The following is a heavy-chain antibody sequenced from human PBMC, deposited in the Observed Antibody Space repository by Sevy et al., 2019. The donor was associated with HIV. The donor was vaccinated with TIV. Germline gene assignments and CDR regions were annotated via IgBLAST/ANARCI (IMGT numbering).Heavy chain of an antibody. D-gene: IGHD3-16*01. CDR1: GFTFSTYD. V-gene: IGHV3-30*18. J-gene: IGHJ6*02. CDR2: ISHDGSYR. CDR3: AKNRPPGESYFSRHGMDV. Sequence: GGSLRLSCAASGFTFSTYDMHWVRQAPGKGLEWVAIISHDGSYRYYADSVRGRFSISRDSSKNTLYLQMSGLSIEDTAVYYCAKNRPPGESYFSRHGMDVWGRGTTVTVSS.